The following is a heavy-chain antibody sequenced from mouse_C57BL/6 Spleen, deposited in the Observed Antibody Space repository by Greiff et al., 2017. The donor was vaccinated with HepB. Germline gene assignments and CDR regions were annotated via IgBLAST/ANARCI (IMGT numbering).Heavy chain of an antibody. J-gene: IGHJ2*01. Sequence: EVQLVESGGGLVKPGGSLKLSCAASGFTFSSYAMSWVRQTPEKRLEWVATISDGGSYTYYPDNVKGRFTISRDNAKNNLYLQMSHLKSEDTAMYYCARSTVGDFDYWGQGTTLTVSS. CDR3: ARSTVGDFDY. D-gene: IGHD1-1*01. CDR2: ISDGGSYT. CDR1: GFTFSSYA. V-gene: IGHV5-4*01.